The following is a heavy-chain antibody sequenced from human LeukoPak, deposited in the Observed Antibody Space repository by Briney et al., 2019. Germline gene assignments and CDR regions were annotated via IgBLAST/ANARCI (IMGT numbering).Heavy chain of an antibody. CDR2: IYYSGST. CDR3: ARASGIAAAGVYYFDY. CDR1: GGSISSSSYY. V-gene: IGHV4-39*07. D-gene: IGHD6-13*01. J-gene: IGHJ4*02. Sequence: SETLSLTCTVSGGSISSSSYYWGWIRQPPGKGLEWIGSIYYSGSTYYNPSLKSRVTISVDTSKNQFSLKLSSVTAADTAVYYCARASGIAAAGVYYFDYWGQGTLVTVSS.